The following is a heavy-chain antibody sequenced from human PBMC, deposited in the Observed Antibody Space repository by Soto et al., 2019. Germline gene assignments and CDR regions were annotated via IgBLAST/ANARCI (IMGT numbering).Heavy chain of an antibody. D-gene: IGHD3-22*01. CDR1: GFTFSSYS. V-gene: IGHV3-21*01. CDR3: AREGRSGPFTTHYGMDV. Sequence: PGGSLRLSCAASGFTFSSYSMNWVRQAPGKGLEWVSSISSSSSYIYYADSVKGRFTISRDNAKNSLYLQMNSLRAEDTAVYYCAREGRSGPFTTHYGMDVWGLGTSVTVSS. CDR2: ISSSSSYI. J-gene: IGHJ6*02.